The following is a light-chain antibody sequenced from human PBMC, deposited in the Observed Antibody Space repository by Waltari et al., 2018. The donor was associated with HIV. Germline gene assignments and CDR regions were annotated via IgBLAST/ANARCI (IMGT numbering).Light chain of an antibody. V-gene: IGLV2-23*02. CDR2: EVS. J-gene: IGLJ2*01. CDR3: CSYAGSSTFVV. CDR1: SSDVGSYYL. Sequence: QSALTPPASVSGSPGQSITISCTGTSSDVGSYYLVLWYQQPPGKAPKRLIYEVSKRPSGVSNRFSGSKSGNTASLTISGLQAEDEADYYCCSYAGSSTFVVFGGGTKLTGL.